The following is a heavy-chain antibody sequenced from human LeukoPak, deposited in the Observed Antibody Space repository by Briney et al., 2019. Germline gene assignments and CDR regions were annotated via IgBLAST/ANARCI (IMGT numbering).Heavy chain of an antibody. Sequence: GASVKVSRKASGYTFTGYYMHWVRQAPGQGLEWMGWIIPIFGTANYAQKFQGRVTITADESTSTAYMELSSLRSEDTAVYYCASTFGPPIRGVIAYETFDIWGQGTMVTVSS. CDR3: ASTFGPPIRGVIAYETFDI. V-gene: IGHV1-69*13. CDR1: GYTFTGYY. J-gene: IGHJ3*02. CDR2: IIPIFGTA. D-gene: IGHD3-10*01.